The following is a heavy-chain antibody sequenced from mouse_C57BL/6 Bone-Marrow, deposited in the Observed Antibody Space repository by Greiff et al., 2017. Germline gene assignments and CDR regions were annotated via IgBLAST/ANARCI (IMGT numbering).Heavy chain of an antibody. Sequence: VKLQQPGAELVKPGASVKMSCKASGYTFTSYWITWVKQRPGQGLEWIGDIYPGSGSTNYNEKFKSKATLTVDTSSSTAYMQLSSLTSEDSAVYYCARPFITTVVGGFAYWGQGTLVTVSA. J-gene: IGHJ3*01. D-gene: IGHD1-1*01. CDR2: IYPGSGST. CDR3: ARPFITTVVGGFAY. CDR1: GYTFTSYW. V-gene: IGHV1-55*01.